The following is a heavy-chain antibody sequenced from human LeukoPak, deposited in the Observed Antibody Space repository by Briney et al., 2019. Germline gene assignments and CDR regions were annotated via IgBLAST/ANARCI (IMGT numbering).Heavy chain of an antibody. D-gene: IGHD2-21*02. CDR2: INHSGST. CDR3: AREVTGAFDI. J-gene: IGHJ3*02. V-gene: IGHV4-34*01. Sequence: SETLSLTCAVYGGSFSGYYWSWIRQPPGKGLEWIGEINHSGSTNYNPSLKSRVTISVDTSKNQFSLKLSSVTAADTAVYYCAREVTGAFDIWGRGTMVTVSS. CDR1: GGSFSGYY.